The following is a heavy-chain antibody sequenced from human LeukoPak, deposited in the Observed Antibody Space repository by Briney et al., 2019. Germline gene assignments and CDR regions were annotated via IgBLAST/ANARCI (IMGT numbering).Heavy chain of an antibody. J-gene: IGHJ4*02. CDR2: ISDRGGTT. CDR3: ARVHWWGSCWYIGY. D-gene: IGHD6-13*01. Sequence: GGSLRLSCAASGFTFSNYAVGWVRQAPGKGLKWVSTISDRGGTTYYADSVKGRFTISRDNSKNSLDLQMNSLRVEDTAVYYCARVHWWGSCWYIGYWGQGTLVTVSS. CDR1: GFTFSNYA. V-gene: IGHV3-23*01.